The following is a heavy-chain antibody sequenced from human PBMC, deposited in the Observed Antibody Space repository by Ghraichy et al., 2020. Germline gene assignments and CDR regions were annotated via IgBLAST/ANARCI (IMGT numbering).Heavy chain of an antibody. V-gene: IGHV3-21*01. J-gene: IGHJ3*02. Sequence: LSLTCAASGFTFSSYSMNWVRQAPGKGLEWVSSISSSSSYIYYADSVKGRFTISRDNAKNSLYLQMNSLRAEDTAVYYCASMWYYYDSSGPDAFDIWGQGTMVTVSS. CDR2: ISSSSSYI. CDR1: GFTFSSYS. D-gene: IGHD3-22*01. CDR3: ASMWYYYDSSGPDAFDI.